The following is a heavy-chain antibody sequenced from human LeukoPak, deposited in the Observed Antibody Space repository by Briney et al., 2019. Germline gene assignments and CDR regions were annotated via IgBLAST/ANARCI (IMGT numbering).Heavy chain of an antibody. CDR1: GGSFSGYY. V-gene: IGHV4-34*01. J-gene: IGHJ4*02. Sequence: PSETLSLTCAVYGGSFSGYYWSWLRQPPGKGLEWIGEINHSGSTNYNPSLQSRVTISVDTSKNQFSLKLSSVTAADTAVYYRARGFRYYYDSSGYPNWGQGTLVTVSS. CDR2: INHSGST. CDR3: ARGFRYYYDSSGYPN. D-gene: IGHD3-22*01.